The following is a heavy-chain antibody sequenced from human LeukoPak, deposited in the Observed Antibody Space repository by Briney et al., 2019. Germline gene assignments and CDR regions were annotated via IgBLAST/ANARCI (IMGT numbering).Heavy chain of an antibody. CDR2: IKQDGSEK. CDR1: GFTFSSHW. Sequence: GGSLRLSCAASGFTFSSHWRNWVRQAPGKGLEWLAKIKQDGSEKYYADSVKGRFTISRDNAKNSLYLQLNSLRAEDTAVYYCARNINNFWSGYLDYMDVWGKGTTVTVSS. J-gene: IGHJ6*03. D-gene: IGHD3-3*01. V-gene: IGHV3-7*01. CDR3: ARNINNFWSGYLDYMDV.